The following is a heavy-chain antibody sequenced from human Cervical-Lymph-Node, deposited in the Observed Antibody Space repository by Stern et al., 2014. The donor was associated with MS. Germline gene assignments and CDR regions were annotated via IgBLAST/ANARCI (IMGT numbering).Heavy chain of an antibody. J-gene: IGHJ6*02. CDR2: IIPVLGTA. CDR1: GGTFSVYA. D-gene: IGHD2-2*02. CDR3: ARDGRHSYTYALDV. Sequence: VQLVESGAEVKKPGSSVKISCKASGGTFSVYAINWLRQAPGQGLEWMGGIIPVLGTAHYAQKFQGRVTITADESTRTTAMQLSSLRSNDTAVYYCARDGRHSYTYALDVWGQGTTVTVSS. V-gene: IGHV1-69*01.